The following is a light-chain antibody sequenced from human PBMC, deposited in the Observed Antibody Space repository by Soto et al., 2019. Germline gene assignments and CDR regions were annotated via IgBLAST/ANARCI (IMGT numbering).Light chain of an antibody. CDR3: SSYTSSSTPYVV. J-gene: IGLJ2*01. V-gene: IGLV2-14*01. Sequence: QSALTQPASVSGSPGQSITISCTGTSSDVGGYNYVSWYQQHPGKAPKLMIYEVSNRTSGVSNRFSGSKSGNTASLTISGRQAEDEADYYCSSYTSSSTPYVVFGGGTQLTVL. CDR2: EVS. CDR1: SSDVGGYNY.